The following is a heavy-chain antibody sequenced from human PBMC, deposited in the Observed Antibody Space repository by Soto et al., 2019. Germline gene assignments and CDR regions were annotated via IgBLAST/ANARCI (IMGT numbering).Heavy chain of an antibody. CDR2: ISISKGKT. Sequence: QVQLVQSGAEVKRPGASVTVSCKASGYTFINYDVAWVRRAPGQGLQWMGWISISKGKTYYEQSLQGRVTMSTDTVTTTADKEVRSLGSDDTAVYYCARKGYIVNFGLDGWGEGTTVTVSS. J-gene: IGHJ6*02. CDR3: ARKGYIVNFGLDG. CDR1: GYTFINYD. D-gene: IGHD5-12*01. V-gene: IGHV1-18*01.